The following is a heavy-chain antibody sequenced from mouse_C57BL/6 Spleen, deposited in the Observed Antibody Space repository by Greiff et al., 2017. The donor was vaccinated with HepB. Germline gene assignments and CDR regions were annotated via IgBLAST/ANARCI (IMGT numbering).Heavy chain of an antibody. D-gene: IGHD2-10*02. Sequence: EVKVEESGEGLVKPGGSLKLSCAASGFTFSSYAMSWVRQTPEKRLEWVAYISSGGDYIYYADTVKGRFTISRDNARNTLYLQMSSLKSEDTAMYYCTRDTRYGYFDVWGTGTTVTVSS. CDR3: TRDTRYGYFDV. CDR1: GFTFSSYA. J-gene: IGHJ1*03. V-gene: IGHV5-9-1*02. CDR2: ISSGGDYI.